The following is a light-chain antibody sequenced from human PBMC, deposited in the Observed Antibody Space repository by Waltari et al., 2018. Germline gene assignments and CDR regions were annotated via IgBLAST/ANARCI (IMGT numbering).Light chain of an antibody. CDR2: DVT. Sequence: QSALTQPHSVSGSPGQSVTIFCTGTSSDVGRYDYVSWYQQHPGKAPKLMICDVTNRPSGVPDRFSGSKSGNTASLTISGLQAEDEADYYCCSRADSHTYVFGTGTKVTVL. J-gene: IGLJ1*01. CDR3: CSRADSHTYV. CDR1: SSDVGRYDY. V-gene: IGLV2-11*01.